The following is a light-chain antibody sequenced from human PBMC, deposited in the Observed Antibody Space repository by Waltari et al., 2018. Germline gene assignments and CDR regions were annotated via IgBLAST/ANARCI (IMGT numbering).Light chain of an antibody. V-gene: IGKV3-20*01. Sequence: ELVFTQSPGTLSLSPGERATLYCRASQSICIYLALYQQNPGQAPRLLMYHASSRATCIPDRFSGSGSGTDFSLTISRLEPEDFAVYYCQKYESLPATFGQGTKVEIK. CDR2: HAS. J-gene: IGKJ1*01. CDR1: QSICIY. CDR3: QKYESLPAT.